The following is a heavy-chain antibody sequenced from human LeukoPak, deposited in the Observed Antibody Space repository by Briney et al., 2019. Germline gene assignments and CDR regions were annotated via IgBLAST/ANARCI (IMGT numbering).Heavy chain of an antibody. CDR1: GYSISSGYY. J-gene: IGHJ6*03. CDR2: IYHSGST. D-gene: IGHD6-13*01. V-gene: IGHV4-38-2*02. CDR3: ARPYSSRNYYYYMDV. Sequence: SETLSLTCTVSGYSISSGYYWGWIRQPPGKGLEWIGSIYHSGSTNYNPSLKSRVTISVDTSKNQFSLKLSSVTAADTAVYYCARPYSSRNYYYYMDVWGKGTTVTVSS.